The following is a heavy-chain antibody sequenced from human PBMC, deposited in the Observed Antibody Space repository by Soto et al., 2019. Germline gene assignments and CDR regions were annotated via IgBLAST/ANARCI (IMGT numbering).Heavy chain of an antibody. D-gene: IGHD6-13*01. CDR1: GFTFSSYA. Sequence: GGSLRLSCSASGFTFSSYAMHWVRQAPGKGLEYVSAISSNGGSTYYADSVKGRFTISRDNSKNTLYLQMSSLRAEETAVYYCVKESSSWYWDYWGQGTLVTVSS. CDR2: ISSNGGST. CDR3: VKESSSWYWDY. V-gene: IGHV3-64D*08. J-gene: IGHJ4*02.